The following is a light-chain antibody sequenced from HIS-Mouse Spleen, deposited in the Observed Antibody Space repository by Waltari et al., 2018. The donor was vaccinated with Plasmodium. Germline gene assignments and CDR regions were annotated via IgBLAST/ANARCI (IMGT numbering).Light chain of an antibody. CDR3: QQYYSFPRT. CDR2: AAS. J-gene: IGKJ1*01. Sequence: AIWMTQSPSLLSASTGDRVTISCRMSQGISCYLAWYQQKPGKAPELLIYAASTLQSGVPSRFIGSGSGTDFTLTISCLQSEDFATYYCQQYYSFPRTFGQGTKVEIK. CDR1: QGISCY. V-gene: IGKV1D-8*02.